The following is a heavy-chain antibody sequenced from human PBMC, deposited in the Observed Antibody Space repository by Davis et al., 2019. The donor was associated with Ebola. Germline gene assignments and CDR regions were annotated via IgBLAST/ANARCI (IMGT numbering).Heavy chain of an antibody. CDR3: AREVLVGTTGIFDY. CDR1: GDSISSHY. D-gene: IGHD1-14*01. V-gene: IGHV4-34*01. J-gene: IGHJ4*02. CDR2: LHHSGTT. Sequence: PGGSLRLSCTVSGDSISSHYWSWIRQPPGKGLEWIGELHHSGTTNYNPSLESRVSMSVDKSKNQFFLKLSSVTAADTAVYYCAREVLVGTTGIFDYWGQGNLVTVSS.